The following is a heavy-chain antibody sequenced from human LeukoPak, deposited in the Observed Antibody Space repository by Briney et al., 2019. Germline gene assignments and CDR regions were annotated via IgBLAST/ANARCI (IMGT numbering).Heavy chain of an antibody. CDR3: AKVGDGSGSYLRPYYYCMDV. J-gene: IGHJ6*02. Sequence: GGPLRLSCAASGFTFSSYGMHWVRQAPGKGLEWVAVIACDGSNKYYADSVKGRFTSSIDNSKNTLYLQMNSLRAEDTAVYYCAKVGDGSGSYLRPYYYCMDVWGQGTTVTVSS. CDR2: IACDGSNK. D-gene: IGHD3-10*01. V-gene: IGHV3-30*18. CDR1: GFTFSSYG.